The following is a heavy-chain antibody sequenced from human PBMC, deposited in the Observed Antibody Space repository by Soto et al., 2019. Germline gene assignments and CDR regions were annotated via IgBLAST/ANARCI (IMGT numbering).Heavy chain of an antibody. D-gene: IGHD3-16*01. CDR3: AISQDRGGRTTFIY. CDR2: INWKSDI. CDR1: GFTFDDNA. Sequence: GGSLRPSCAVSGFTFDDNAMHWVRQAPEKGLEWVSGINWKSDIGYADSVKGRFTISRDNAENSLYLQMNGLRAEDTALYYCAISQDRGGRTTFIYWGQGTQVTVS. V-gene: IGHV3-9*01. J-gene: IGHJ4*02.